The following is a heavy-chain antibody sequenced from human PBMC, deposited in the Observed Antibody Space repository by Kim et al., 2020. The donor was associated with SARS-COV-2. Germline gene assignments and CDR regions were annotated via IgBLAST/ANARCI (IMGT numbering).Heavy chain of an antibody. Sequence: SYIYYADSVKGRFTISRDNAKNSLYLQMTSLRAEDTAVYYCARDSRLFDYWGQGTLVTVSS. CDR3: ARDSRLFDY. J-gene: IGHJ4*02. V-gene: IGHV3-21*01. CDR2: SYI.